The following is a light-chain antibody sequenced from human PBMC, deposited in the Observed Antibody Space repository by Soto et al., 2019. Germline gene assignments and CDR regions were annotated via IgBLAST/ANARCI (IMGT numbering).Light chain of an antibody. CDR1: SSDVGAYDY. Sequence: QSALTQPRSVSGSPGQSVTISCTGTSSDVGAYDYVSWYQHHPGKAPRLLIYDVFKWPSGVPARFSGSKSGNTASLTISGLQSEDEADYYCCSYAGSYTFAFGTGTKVTVL. V-gene: IGLV2-11*01. CDR3: CSYAGSYTFA. J-gene: IGLJ1*01. CDR2: DVF.